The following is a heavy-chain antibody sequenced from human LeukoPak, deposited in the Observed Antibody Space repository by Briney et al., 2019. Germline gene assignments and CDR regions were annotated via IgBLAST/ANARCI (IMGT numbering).Heavy chain of an antibody. CDR3: ARPSYGSNWYFED. D-gene: IGHD6-13*01. V-gene: IGHV4-39*01. Sequence: PSETLSLTCTVSGGSISSSTYYWGWIRQPPGKGLEWIGSVYYSGSTDYNPSLKSRVTMSVDTSKNQFSLHLSSVTAADTAVYYCARPSYGSNWYFEDWGQGTPVTVSS. CDR1: GGSISSSTYY. CDR2: VYYSGST. J-gene: IGHJ4*02.